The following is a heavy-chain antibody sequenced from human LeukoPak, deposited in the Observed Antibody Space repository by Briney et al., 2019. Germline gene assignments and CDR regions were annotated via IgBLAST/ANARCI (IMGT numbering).Heavy chain of an antibody. CDR2: IRGTGGST. D-gene: IGHD1-26*01. CDR1: GFTFTSYA. J-gene: IGHJ3*01. Sequence: GGSLRLSCAASGFTFTSYAMSWVRQAPGKGLEWVSAIRGTGGSTNYADSVRGRFTISRDNSKNTLYLQMNSLRAEDTAVYYCAKESYSGAFDLWGQGTMVTVSS. V-gene: IGHV3-23*01. CDR3: AKESYSGAFDL.